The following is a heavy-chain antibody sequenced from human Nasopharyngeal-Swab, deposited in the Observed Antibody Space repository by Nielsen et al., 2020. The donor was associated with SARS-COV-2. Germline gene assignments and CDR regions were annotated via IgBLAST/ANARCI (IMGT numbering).Heavy chain of an antibody. V-gene: IGHV4-59*08. J-gene: IGHJ2*01. CDR3: ARLGWPRVHWYFDL. D-gene: IGHD6-19*01. CDR2: IYYSGST. Sequence: SETLSLTCTVSGGSISSYYWSWIRQPPGKGLEWIGYIYYSGSTNYNPSLKSRVTISVDTSKNQFSLKLSSVTAADTAVYYCARLGWPRVHWYFDLWGRGTLVTVSS. CDR1: GGSISSYY.